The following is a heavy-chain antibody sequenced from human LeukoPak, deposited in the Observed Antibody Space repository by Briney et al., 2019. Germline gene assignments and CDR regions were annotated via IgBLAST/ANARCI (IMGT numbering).Heavy chain of an antibody. Sequence: SETLSLTCAVSGYSTSSGYYWGWIRQPPGKGLEWIGSIYHSGSTYYNPSLKSRVTISVDTSKNQFSLKLSSVTAADTAVYYCARDGDIVATSIDYWGQGTLVTVSS. CDR2: IYHSGST. V-gene: IGHV4-38-2*02. CDR3: ARDGDIVATSIDY. CDR1: GYSTSSGYY. D-gene: IGHD5-12*01. J-gene: IGHJ4*02.